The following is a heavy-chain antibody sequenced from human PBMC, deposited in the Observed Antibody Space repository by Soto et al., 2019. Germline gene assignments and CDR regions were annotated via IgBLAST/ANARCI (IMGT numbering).Heavy chain of an antibody. V-gene: IGHV3-23*01. J-gene: IGHJ2*01. Sequence: EMQLLESGGGSAQSGGSLRLSCTASGFTFDRHAINWVRQAPGKGLEWVSSVSAYGGRTYYADSVKGRFSISRDNSKNTVLLQMNSLSAEDSAVYFRVRDKTGDLVWFFDVWGRGALVTVSS. CDR2: VSAYGGRT. CDR3: VRDKTGDLVWFFDV. CDR1: GFTFDRHA. D-gene: IGHD2-21*01.